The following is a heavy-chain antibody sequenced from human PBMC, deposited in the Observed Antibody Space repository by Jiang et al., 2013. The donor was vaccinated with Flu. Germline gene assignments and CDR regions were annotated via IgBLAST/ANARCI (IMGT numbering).Heavy chain of an antibody. CDR2: IYPDDSDT. Sequence: GAEVKKPGQSLTISCKTSGFSFTDYWIAWVRQMPGKGLEWIGIIYPDDSDTRYNPALQGRVTMSADKSITTAYLHWSSLKASDTAMYYCARNQGIEMATITGWFDPWGQGTLVTVSS. V-gene: IGHV5-51*01. CDR3: ARNQGIEMATITGWFDP. CDR1: GFSFTDYW. J-gene: IGHJ5*02. D-gene: IGHD5-24*01.